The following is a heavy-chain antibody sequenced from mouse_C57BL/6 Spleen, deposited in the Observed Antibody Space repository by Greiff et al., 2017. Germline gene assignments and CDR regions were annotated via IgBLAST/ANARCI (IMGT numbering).Heavy chain of an antibody. CDR3: ARGGWLLPFAY. D-gene: IGHD2-3*01. CDR2: IYPGDGDT. J-gene: IGHJ3*01. V-gene: IGHV1-82*01. Sequence: VQLQQSGPELVKPGASVKISCKASGHAFSSSWMNWVKQRPGKGLEWIGRIYPGDGDTNYNGKFKGKATLTADKSSSTAYMQLSSLTSEDSAVYFCARGGWLLPFAYWGQGTLVTVSA. CDR1: GHAFSSSW.